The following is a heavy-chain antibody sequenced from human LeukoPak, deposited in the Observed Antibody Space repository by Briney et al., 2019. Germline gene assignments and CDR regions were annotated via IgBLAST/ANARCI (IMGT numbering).Heavy chain of an antibody. V-gene: IGHV3-23*01. CDR3: ARGSGYSH. CDR1: GFTFSDYA. D-gene: IGHD3-3*01. J-gene: IGHJ4*02. Sequence: PGGSLRLSCAASGFTFSDYAMSWVRQAPGKGLEWVSGFDGSGDGTYYVDSVKGRFTISRDNSENTMYLQMNSVRAEDTAVYYCARGSGYSHWGQGTLVTVSS. CDR2: FDGSGDGT.